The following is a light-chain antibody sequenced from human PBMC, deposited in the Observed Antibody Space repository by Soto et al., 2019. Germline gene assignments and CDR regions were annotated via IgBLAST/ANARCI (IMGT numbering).Light chain of an antibody. Sequence: QSVLTQPPSASGSPGQSVTISCTGASSDVGGYNFVSWYQQHPGKAPKLMIYDVTKRPSGVPDRFSGSKSGNTASLTVSGLQADDEADYYCPSYAASSVPVAFGGGTKVTVL. V-gene: IGLV2-8*01. J-gene: IGLJ2*01. CDR1: SSDVGGYNF. CDR2: DVT. CDR3: PSYAASSVPVA.